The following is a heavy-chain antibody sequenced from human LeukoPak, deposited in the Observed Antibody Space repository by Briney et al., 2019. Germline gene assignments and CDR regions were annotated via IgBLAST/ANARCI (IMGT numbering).Heavy chain of an antibody. V-gene: IGHV1-2*06. Sequence: GASVKVSCKASGYTFTGYYMHWVRQAPGQGLEWMGRINPNSGGTNYAQKSQGRVTMTRDTSISTAYMELSRLRSDDTAVYYCARGRITMVRGVISLFDYWGQGTLVTVSS. CDR2: INPNSGGT. CDR1: GYTFTGYY. J-gene: IGHJ4*02. D-gene: IGHD3-10*01. CDR3: ARGRITMVRGVISLFDY.